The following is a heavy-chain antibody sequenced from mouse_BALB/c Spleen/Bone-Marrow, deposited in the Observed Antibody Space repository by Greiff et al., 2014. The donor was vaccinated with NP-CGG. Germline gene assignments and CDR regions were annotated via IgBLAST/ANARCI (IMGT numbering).Heavy chain of an antibody. Sequence: VQLVESGAELAKPGASMKMSCKASGYTFTSYWMHWVKQRPGQGLEWIGYINPSTGYTEYNQKFKDKAILTADKSSSTAYMQLSSLTSEDSAVYYCARYHYGFDGFAYWGQGTLVTVSA. J-gene: IGHJ3*01. D-gene: IGHD2-2*01. V-gene: IGHV1-7*01. CDR3: ARYHYGFDGFAY. CDR2: INPSTGYT. CDR1: GYTFTSYW.